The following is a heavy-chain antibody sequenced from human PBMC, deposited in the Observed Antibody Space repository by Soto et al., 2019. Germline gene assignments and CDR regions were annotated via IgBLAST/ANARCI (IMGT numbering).Heavy chain of an antibody. D-gene: IGHD1-1*01. Sequence: EVQLLESGGGVVQPGGSLRLSCAASGFSFNDYAMTWVRQAPGKGLEWVSAINDDGDSTYYADSVKGRFTISRDNSKNTVFLEMNSLRAEDTDAYHCAKVVVMGAVNDALDIWGQGTMVTVSS. V-gene: IGHV3-23*01. CDR3: AKVVVMGAVNDALDI. J-gene: IGHJ3*02. CDR2: INDDGDST. CDR1: GFSFNDYA.